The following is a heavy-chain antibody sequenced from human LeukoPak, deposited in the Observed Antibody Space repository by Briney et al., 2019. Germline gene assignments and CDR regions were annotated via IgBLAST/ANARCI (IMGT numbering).Heavy chain of an antibody. Sequence: GGSLRLSCAGSGFTFSTYPMNWVRQAPGKGLEWVSGISDSGANTYYADSVRGRFTISRDNSKNTQYLQMNSLRVEDTALYYCARGGGDFDLWGQGNMVTVSS. CDR2: ISDSGANT. V-gene: IGHV3-23*01. J-gene: IGHJ4*02. CDR3: ARGGGDFDL. CDR1: GFTFSTYP. D-gene: IGHD2-15*01.